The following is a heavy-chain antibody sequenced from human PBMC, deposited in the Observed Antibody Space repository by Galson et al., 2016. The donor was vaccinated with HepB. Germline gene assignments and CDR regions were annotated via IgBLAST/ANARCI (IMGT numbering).Heavy chain of an antibody. CDR1: GFTFSHYF. J-gene: IGHJ5*02. D-gene: IGHD6-19*01. Sequence: LRLSCAASGFTFSHYFVSWIRQAPGKGLEWVSYISGSADSRRYADSVKGRFTISRDNSKNSLYLQMNNLGAEDTAVYYCARMVPLYSGGWYVRGDGWFDPWGQGTLVTVSS. V-gene: IGHV3-11*01. CDR2: ISGSADSR. CDR3: ARMVPLYSGGWYVRGDGWFDP.